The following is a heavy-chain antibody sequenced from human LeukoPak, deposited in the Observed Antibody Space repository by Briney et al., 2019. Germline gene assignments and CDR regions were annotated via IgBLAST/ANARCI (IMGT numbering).Heavy chain of an antibody. CDR3: AKSAYVAPAAPFDY. J-gene: IGHJ4*02. V-gene: IGHV3-9*03. D-gene: IGHD2-2*01. Sequence: PGGSLRLSCAASGFTFDDYAMHWVRQAPGKGLEWVSGISWNSGSIGYADSVKGRFTISRDNAKNSLYLQMNSLRAEDMALYYCAKSAYVAPAAPFDYWGQGTLVTVSS. CDR2: ISWNSGSI. CDR1: GFTFDDYA.